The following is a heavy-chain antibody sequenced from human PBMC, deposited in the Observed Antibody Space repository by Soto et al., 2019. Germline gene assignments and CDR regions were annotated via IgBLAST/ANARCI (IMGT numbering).Heavy chain of an antibody. J-gene: IGHJ3*02. D-gene: IGHD2-15*01. V-gene: IGHV4-59*01. Sequence: SETLSLTCTVSGGSISSYYWSWIRQPPGKGLEWIGYIYYSGSTNYNPSLKSRVTISVETSKNQFSLKLSSVTAADTAVYYCARDSLGYCSGGSCGDAFDIWGQGTMVTVSS. CDR2: IYYSGST. CDR3: ARDSLGYCSGGSCGDAFDI. CDR1: GGSISSYY.